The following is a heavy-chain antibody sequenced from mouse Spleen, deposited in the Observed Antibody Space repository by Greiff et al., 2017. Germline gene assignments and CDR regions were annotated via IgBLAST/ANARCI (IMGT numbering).Heavy chain of an antibody. J-gene: IGHJ3*01. D-gene: IGHD4-1*01. CDR1: GYTFTDYY. CDR2: IYPGSGNT. V-gene: IGHV1-76*01. CDR3: ARRANWGFAY. Sequence: SGAELVRPGASVKLSCKASGYTFTDYYINWVKQRPGQGLEWIARIYPGSGNTYYNEKFKGKATLTAEKSSSTAYMQLSSLTSEDSAVYFCARRANWGFAYWGQGTLVTVSA.